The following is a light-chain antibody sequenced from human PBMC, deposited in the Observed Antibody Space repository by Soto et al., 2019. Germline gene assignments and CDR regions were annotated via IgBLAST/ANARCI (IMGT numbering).Light chain of an antibody. CDR3: QQLNSYPAL. J-gene: IGKJ2*01. CDR2: TAS. Sequence: DIQLTQSPSFLSASVGDRVTITCRASQDISTYLAWYQQKPGKAPKVLIYTASTLQSGVPSRFSGSGSGTEFTLTSSSLQPEDFATYYCQQLNSYPALFGQGTKLEIK. V-gene: IGKV1-9*01. CDR1: QDISTY.